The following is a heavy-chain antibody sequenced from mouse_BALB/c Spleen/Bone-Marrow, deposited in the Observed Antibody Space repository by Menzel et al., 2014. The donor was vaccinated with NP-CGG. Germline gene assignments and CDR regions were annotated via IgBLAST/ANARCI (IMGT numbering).Heavy chain of an antibody. J-gene: IGHJ2*01. CDR3: ARDY. CDR1: GYTFTDTW. CDR2: INPSTGYA. V-gene: IGHV1-7*01. Sequence: VKLVESGPELAKPGASVKVSCKASGYTFTDTWIHWIKQRPGQGLEWIGYINPSTGYAEYNQNFKDKATLSVDKSSSTAYMQLSSLTSEDSAVYYCARDYWGQGTTLTVSS.